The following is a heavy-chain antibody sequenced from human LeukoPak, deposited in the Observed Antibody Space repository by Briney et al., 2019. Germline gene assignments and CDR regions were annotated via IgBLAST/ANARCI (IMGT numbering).Heavy chain of an antibody. CDR2: ISGSGGSA. CDR1: GFTFSTYA. D-gene: IGHD6-19*01. CDR3: AKVAVAGIARSYSYGMDV. J-gene: IGHJ6*02. V-gene: IGHV3-23*01. Sequence: GGSLRLSCAASGFTFSTYAMSWVRQAPGKGLEWVSAISGSGGSAYDADSVKGRFTISRDNSKNTLYLQMNSLRAEDTAVYYCAKVAVAGIARSYSYGMDVWGQGTTVTVSS.